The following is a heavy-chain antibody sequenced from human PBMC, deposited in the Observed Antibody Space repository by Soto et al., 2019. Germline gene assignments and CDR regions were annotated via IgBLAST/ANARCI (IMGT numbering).Heavy chain of an antibody. J-gene: IGHJ4*02. CDR2: IYSGGST. CDR1: GFTVSSNY. Sequence: GGSLRLSCAASGFTVSSNYMSWVRQAPGKGLEWVSVIYSGGSTYYADSVKGRFTISRDNSKNTLYLQMNSLRAEDTAVYYCASSPYYYDSSGYSDYWGQGTLVTVSS. CDR3: ASSPYYYDSSGYSDY. V-gene: IGHV3-66*01. D-gene: IGHD3-22*01.